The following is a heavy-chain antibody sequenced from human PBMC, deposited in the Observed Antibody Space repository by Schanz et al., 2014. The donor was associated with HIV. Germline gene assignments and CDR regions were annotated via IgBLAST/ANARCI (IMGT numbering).Heavy chain of an antibody. V-gene: IGHV1-18*01. Sequence: QVQLVQSGAEVQKPGASVKVSCKASGYSFTSYDINWVRQATGQGLEWMGWISGYIGNTDYVQNLQDRVTMTADTFTSTAYMELRSLTSDDTAVYYCARGSCSGGTCYSGDHWGQGTLVTVSA. CDR1: GYSFTSYD. CDR3: ARGSCSGGTCYSGDH. D-gene: IGHD2-15*01. CDR2: ISGYIGNT. J-gene: IGHJ4*02.